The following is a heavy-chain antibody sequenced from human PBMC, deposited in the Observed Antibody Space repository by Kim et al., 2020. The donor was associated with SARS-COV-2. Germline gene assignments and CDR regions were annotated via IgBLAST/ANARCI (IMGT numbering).Heavy chain of an antibody. Sequence: SETLSLTCTVSGGSISSYYWSWIRQPPGKGLEWIGYIYYSGSTNYNPSLKRRVTISVDMSKNQTPLKLSSVTAADTAVYYCARSGNYYDSSGYSQFDSWGQGTLVTVSP. CDR3: ARSGNYYDSSGYSQFDS. CDR2: IYYSGST. J-gene: IGHJ4*02. CDR1: GGSISSYY. D-gene: IGHD3-22*01. V-gene: IGHV4-59*01.